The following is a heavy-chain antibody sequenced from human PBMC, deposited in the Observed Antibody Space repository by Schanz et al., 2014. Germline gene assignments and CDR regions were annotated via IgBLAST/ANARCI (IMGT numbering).Heavy chain of an antibody. Sequence: QVQLQESGPGLVEPSQTLSLTCTVSGDSISSAYWSWIRQPPGKGLEWIGYISYSGSTNYSPSLKSRVTISLDTANNQISLKLRSVSAADTAVYYCARDKSGTYYTFDLWGPGTQVTVSS. CDR2: ISYSGST. V-gene: IGHV4-59*01. CDR1: GDSISSAY. J-gene: IGHJ4*02. D-gene: IGHD1-26*01. CDR3: ARDKSGTYYTFDL.